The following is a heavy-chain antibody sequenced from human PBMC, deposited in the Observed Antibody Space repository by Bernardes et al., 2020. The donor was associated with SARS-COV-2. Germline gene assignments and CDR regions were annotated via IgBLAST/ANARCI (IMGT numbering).Heavy chain of an antibody. CDR3: ARDGGPSIQDWHFDL. J-gene: IGHJ2*01. CDR2: VYSRGGF. CDR1: GGSISSGSYF. D-gene: IGHD2-15*01. Sequence: SETLSLTCIVSGGSISSGSYFWGWIRQSPGKGLEWIGSVYSRGGFYYSPSLDSRVTISLDTANNQFSLKLTSVTAADTATYYCARDGGPSIQDWHFDLWGRGTLVTVSS. V-gene: IGHV4-39*07.